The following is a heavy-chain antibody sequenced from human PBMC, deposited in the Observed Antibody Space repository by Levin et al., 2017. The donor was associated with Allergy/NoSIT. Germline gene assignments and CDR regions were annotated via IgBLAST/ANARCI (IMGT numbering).Heavy chain of an antibody. CDR1: GFTFSSYA. CDR2: ISSTAGST. V-gene: IGHV3-21*01. CDR3: ARDLILDLTRTYYGYYFDY. Sequence: RGESLKISCAASGFTFSSYAMNWVRQAPGKGLEWVSGISSTAGSTYYADSVKGRFTISRDNAKNSLYLEMNSLRAEDTAVYYCARDLILDLTRTYYGYYFDYWGQGTLVTVSS. J-gene: IGHJ4*02. D-gene: IGHD3-10*01.